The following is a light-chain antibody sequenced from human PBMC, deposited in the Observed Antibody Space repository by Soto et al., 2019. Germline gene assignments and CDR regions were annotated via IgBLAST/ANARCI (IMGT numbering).Light chain of an antibody. J-gene: IGKJ5*01. CDR2: GAS. Sequence: EIVFTQSPGTLSLSPGERATLSCRASQSVSSNLAWYQQKPGQAPRLLIYGASTRATGIPARFSGSGSGTEFTLTISSLQSEDFAVYYGQQYNNWPLSITFGQGTRLEIK. CDR3: QQYNNWPLSIT. CDR1: QSVSSN. V-gene: IGKV3D-15*01.